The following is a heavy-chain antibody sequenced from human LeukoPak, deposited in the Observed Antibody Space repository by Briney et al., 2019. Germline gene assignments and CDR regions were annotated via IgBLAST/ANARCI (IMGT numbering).Heavy chain of an antibody. Sequence: PSETLSLTCTVSGGSISSHYWSWIRQPPGKGLEWIGYIYTSGSTNYNPSLKSRVTISVDTSKNQFSLKLSSVTAADTAVYYCARTARPGYFDYWGQGTLVTVSS. D-gene: IGHD6-6*01. CDR1: GGSISSHY. J-gene: IGHJ4*02. CDR3: ARTARPGYFDY. CDR2: IYTSGST. V-gene: IGHV4-4*09.